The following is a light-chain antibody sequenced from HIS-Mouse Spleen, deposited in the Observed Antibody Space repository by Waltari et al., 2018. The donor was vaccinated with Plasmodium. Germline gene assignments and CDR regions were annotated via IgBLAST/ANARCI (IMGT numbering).Light chain of an antibody. J-gene: IGKJ1*01. V-gene: IGKV3-20*01. CDR1: QGVSSSY. CDR2: VAS. Sequence: EIVLTQSPGTLSLSPGERATLSCRASQGVSSSYLAWYQQKPGQSPRHLIDVASTRATGIPVRFIGSWSRKDFTLTISRLEPEDVAVYYCQQYGSSPRTFGQGTKVEIK. CDR3: QQYGSSPRT.